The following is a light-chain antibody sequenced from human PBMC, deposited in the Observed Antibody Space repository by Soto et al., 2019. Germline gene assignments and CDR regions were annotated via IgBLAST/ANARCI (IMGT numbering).Light chain of an antibody. CDR2: AAS. CDR1: QSISSY. J-gene: IGKJ3*01. CDR3: QQSYSTPFP. V-gene: IGKV1-39*01. Sequence: DIQMTHARSSLFASVGARVTITXXASQSISSYLNWYQQKPGKAPKLLIYAASSLRSGVPSRFSGSGSGTDFTLTISSLQPEDFATYFCQQSYSTPFPFGPGTKVDIK.